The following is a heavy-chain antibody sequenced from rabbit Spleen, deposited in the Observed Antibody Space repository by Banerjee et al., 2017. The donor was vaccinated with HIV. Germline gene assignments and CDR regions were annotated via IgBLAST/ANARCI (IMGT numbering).Heavy chain of an antibody. V-gene: IGHV1S45*01. CDR1: GFDFSNKAV. CDR2: VVSTDGRT. CDR3: ARENSDYAFKL. Sequence: QEQLVESGGGLVKPEGSLKLSCTASGFDFSNKAVMCWVRQAPGKGLEWIACVVSTDGRTAYASWAKGRFTISRTSSTTVTLQMTSLTVADTATYVCARENSDYAFKLWGPGTLVTVS. D-gene: IGHD1-1*01. J-gene: IGHJ4*01.